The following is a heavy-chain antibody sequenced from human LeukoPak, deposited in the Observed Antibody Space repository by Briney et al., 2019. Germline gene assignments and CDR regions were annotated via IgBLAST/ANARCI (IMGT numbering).Heavy chain of an antibody. D-gene: IGHD3-22*01. CDR1: GVSISSYY. V-gene: IGHV4-59*01. CDR3: ARQYGSSGSPLDY. Sequence: SETLSLTCTVSGVSISSYYWSWIRQPPGKGLEWIGYIYYSGSTNYNPSLKSRVTISVDTSKKQFSLKLSSVTAADTAVYYCARQYGSSGSPLDYWGQGTLVTVSS. J-gene: IGHJ4*02. CDR2: IYYSGST.